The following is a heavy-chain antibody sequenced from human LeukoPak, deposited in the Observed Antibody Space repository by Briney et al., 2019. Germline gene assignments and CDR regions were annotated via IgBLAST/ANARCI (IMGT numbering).Heavy chain of an antibody. D-gene: IGHD4-11*01. J-gene: IGHJ3*02. V-gene: IGHV4-61*01. CDR1: GGSVSSGSYY. Sequence: SETLSLTRTVSGGSVSSGSYYWSWLRQPPGKGLEWIGYIYYSGSTDYNPSLKSRVTISVDTSKNQFSLKLSSVTAADTAVYYCARADYSNYGDAFDIWGQGTMVTVSS. CDR2: IYYSGST. CDR3: ARADYSNYGDAFDI.